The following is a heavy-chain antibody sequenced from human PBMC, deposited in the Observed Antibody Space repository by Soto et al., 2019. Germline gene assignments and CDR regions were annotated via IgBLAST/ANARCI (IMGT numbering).Heavy chain of an antibody. Sequence: QVQLQQWGAGLLKPSETLSLTCAVYGGSFSGYYWSWIRQPPGKGLEWIGEINHSGSTNYNPSLKSRVTISVDTSKNQFSLKLSSVTAADTAVYYCARGEEEVLTGYYLAFWGQGTLVTVSS. J-gene: IGHJ4*02. CDR1: GGSFSGYY. CDR3: ARGEEEVLTGYYLAF. D-gene: IGHD3-9*01. CDR2: INHSGST. V-gene: IGHV4-34*01.